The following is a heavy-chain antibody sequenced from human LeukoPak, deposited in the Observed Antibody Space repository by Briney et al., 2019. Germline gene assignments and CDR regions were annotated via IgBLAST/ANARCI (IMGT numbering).Heavy chain of an antibody. Sequence: GGSLRLSCAASGFTFSSYAMSWVRQAPGKGLEWVSAISGSGGSTYYADSVKGRFTISRDNSEDTLYLQMNSLRAEDTAVYYCAKTPSHYYYYMDVWGKGTTVTVSS. CDR1: GFTFSSYA. CDR2: ISGSGGST. J-gene: IGHJ6*03. V-gene: IGHV3-23*01. CDR3: AKTPSHYYYYMDV. D-gene: IGHD2-15*01.